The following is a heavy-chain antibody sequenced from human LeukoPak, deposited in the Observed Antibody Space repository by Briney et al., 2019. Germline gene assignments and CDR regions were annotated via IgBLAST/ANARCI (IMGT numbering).Heavy chain of an antibody. CDR2: IKQDGSEK. CDR1: GFTFSSYA. CDR3: ARDGRGGYLDY. Sequence: QSGGSLRLSCAASGFTFSSYAMSWVRQAPGKGLEWVANIKQDGSEKYCVDSVKGRFTISRDNAKNSLYLQMSSLRAEDTAVYYCARDGRGGYLDYWGQGTLVAVSS. V-gene: IGHV3-7*01. D-gene: IGHD3-16*01. J-gene: IGHJ4*02.